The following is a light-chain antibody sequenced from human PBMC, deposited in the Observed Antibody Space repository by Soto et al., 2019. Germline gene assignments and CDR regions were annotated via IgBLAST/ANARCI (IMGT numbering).Light chain of an antibody. CDR3: SSYTTSYTVV. V-gene: IGLV2-14*01. Sequence: QSALTQPASVSGSPGQSITISCIGTSSDVGVYNYVSWYQQHPGKAPKLMIYEVSNRPSGVSNHFSGSKSDTTASLTISGLQAEDEADYYCSSYTTSYTVVFGGGTKLTVL. J-gene: IGLJ2*01. CDR1: SSDVGVYNY. CDR2: EVS.